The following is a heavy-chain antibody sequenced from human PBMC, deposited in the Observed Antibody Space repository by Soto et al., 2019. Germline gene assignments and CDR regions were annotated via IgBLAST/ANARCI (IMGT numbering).Heavy chain of an antibody. V-gene: IGHV3-21*01. Sequence: EVQLVESGGGLVKPGGSLRLSCAASGFTFSSYSMNWVRQAPGKGLEWVSSISSSSSYIYYADSVKGRFTISRDNAKNSLYLQMNSLRAEDTAVYYCARDHRIRGCTNGVCSIDYWGQGTLVTVSS. CDR2: ISSSSSYI. J-gene: IGHJ4*02. CDR1: GFTFSSYS. D-gene: IGHD2-8*01. CDR3: ARDHRIRGCTNGVCSIDY.